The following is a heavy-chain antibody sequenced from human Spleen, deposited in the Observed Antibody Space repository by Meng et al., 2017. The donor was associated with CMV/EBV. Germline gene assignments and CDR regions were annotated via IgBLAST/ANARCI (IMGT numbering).Heavy chain of an antibody. J-gene: IGHJ4*02. CDR3: ARVDYENDSCYDDRGFLNY. Sequence: SHNWSWIRQPPAKALDFLGYIYYTGTTNYNPSSRSRVTLSIDTSKNQFSLKVTSVTAADTAIYYYARVDYENDSCYDDRGFLNYWGQELLVTVSS. V-gene: IGHV4-59*11. CDR2: IYYTGTT. CDR1: SHN. D-gene: IGHD2-2*01.